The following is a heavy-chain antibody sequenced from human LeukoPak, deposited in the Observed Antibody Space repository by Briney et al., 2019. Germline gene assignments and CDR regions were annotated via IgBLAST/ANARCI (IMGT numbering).Heavy chain of an antibody. CDR1: GFTFSSYE. CDR3: AKEIYDYVWGSYRYPFDY. J-gene: IGHJ4*02. V-gene: IGHV3-48*03. D-gene: IGHD3-16*02. CDR2: ISSSGSTI. Sequence: GGSLRLSCAASGFTFSSYEMNWVRQAPGKGLEWVSYISSSGSTIYYADSVKGRFTISRDNSKNTLYLQMNSLRAEDTAVYYCAKEIYDYVWGSYRYPFDYWGQGTLVTVSS.